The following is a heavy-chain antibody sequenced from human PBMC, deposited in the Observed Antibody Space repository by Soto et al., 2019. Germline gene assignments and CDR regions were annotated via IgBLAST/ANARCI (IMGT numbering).Heavy chain of an antibody. CDR2: IIPIFGTA. D-gene: IGHD3-22*01. J-gene: IGHJ4*02. V-gene: IGHV1-69*13. Sequence: SVKVSCKASGGTFSSYAISWVRQAPGQGLEWMGGIIPIFGTANYAQKFQGRVTITADESTSTAYMELSSLRSEDTAVYYCARAVYYYESSGYYPSVYWGQGTLVTVS. CDR1: GGTFSSYA. CDR3: ARAVYYYESSGYYPSVY.